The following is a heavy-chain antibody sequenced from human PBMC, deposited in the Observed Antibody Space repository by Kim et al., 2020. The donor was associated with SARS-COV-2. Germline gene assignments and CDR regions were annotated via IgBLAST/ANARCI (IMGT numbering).Heavy chain of an antibody. CDR1: GYTFTSYD. Sequence: ASVKVSCKASGYTFTSYDINWVRQAPGQGLEWVGCMNPNSGNTDYAQKFQGRVTMTRDTSINTAYMELSSLRSEDTAVYYCARIQKSEWLAFYYGLDVWGQGTTVTVSS. D-gene: IGHD3-9*01. J-gene: IGHJ6*02. V-gene: IGHV1-8*01. CDR3: ARIQKSEWLAFYYGLDV. CDR2: MNPNSGNT.